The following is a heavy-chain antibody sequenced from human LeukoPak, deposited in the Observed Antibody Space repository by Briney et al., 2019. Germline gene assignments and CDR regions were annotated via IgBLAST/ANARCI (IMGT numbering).Heavy chain of an antibody. J-gene: IGHJ4*02. CDR2: ISYTGST. V-gene: IGHV4-59*01. Sequence: SETLSLTCTVSGGSISTYYWSWIRQPPGKGLEWIGYISYTGSTNYNPSLKSRVTISVDTSKNQFSLRLSSVTTADTAVYYCAKGWTKYCSGGSCYSPLYYFDYWGQGTLVTVSS. D-gene: IGHD2-15*01. CDR3: AKGWTKYCSGGSCYSPLYYFDY. CDR1: GGSISTYY.